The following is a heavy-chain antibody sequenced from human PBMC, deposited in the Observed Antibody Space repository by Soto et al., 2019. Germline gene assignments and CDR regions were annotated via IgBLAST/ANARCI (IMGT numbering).Heavy chain of an antibody. V-gene: IGHV4-39*01. CDR1: GGSISSHSYY. J-gene: IGHJ4*02. CDR3: AIRLGWLPHY. D-gene: IGHD2-21*01. Sequence: QLQVQESGPGLVKPSETLSLTCSVSGGSISSHSYYWGWIRQPTGKGLEWIGSVYFSGKTYYNTSLKSRVFMSEDSSKNQFSCKLASVTAADTAVYYCAIRLGWLPHYWGQGALFTVS. CDR2: VYFSGKT.